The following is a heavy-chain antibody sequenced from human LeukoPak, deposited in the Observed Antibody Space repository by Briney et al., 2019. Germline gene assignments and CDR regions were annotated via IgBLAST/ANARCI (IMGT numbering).Heavy chain of an antibody. D-gene: IGHD6-19*01. V-gene: IGHV3-21*01. Sequence: PGGSLRLSCAASGFTFSNYSMKWVRQAPGKGLEWVSSISSSSSYIYYADSVKGRFTISRDNAKNSLYLQMNSLRAEDTAVYYCARDWAVAGKGYYFDYWGQGTLVTVSS. CDR2: ISSSSSYI. CDR3: ARDWAVAGKGYYFDY. J-gene: IGHJ4*02. CDR1: GFTFSNYS.